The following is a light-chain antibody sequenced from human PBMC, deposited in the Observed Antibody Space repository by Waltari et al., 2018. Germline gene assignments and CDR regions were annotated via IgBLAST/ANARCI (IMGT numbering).Light chain of an antibody. Sequence: DIQMPQSPSSLSASVGDRVTITCRASQGISNSLAWYQQKPGKAPKLLLYAASRLESGVPSRFSGIGSGTDYTLTISSLQPEDFATYYCQQYYSTGTFGQVTKVEIK. CDR1: QGISNS. CDR2: AAS. V-gene: IGKV1-NL1*01. CDR3: QQYYSTGT. J-gene: IGKJ1*01.